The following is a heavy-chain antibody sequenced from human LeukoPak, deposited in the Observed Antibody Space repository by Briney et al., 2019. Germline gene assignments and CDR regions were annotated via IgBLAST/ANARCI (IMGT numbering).Heavy chain of an antibody. J-gene: IGHJ4*02. CDR1: GASISSYY. CDR3: ARARIAEAGFSFDY. CDR2: ISYSGST. D-gene: IGHD6-13*01. Sequence: SETLSLTCTVSGASISSYYWTWIRQPPGKGLEWIGYISYSGSTNYNPSLKSRVTFSVDRSKNQFSVKLTSMTAADTAVYYCARARIAEAGFSFDYWGQGTLVTVSS. V-gene: IGHV4-59*01.